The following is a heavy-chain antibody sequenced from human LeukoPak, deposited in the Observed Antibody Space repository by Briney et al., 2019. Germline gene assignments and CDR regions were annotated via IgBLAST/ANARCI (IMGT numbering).Heavy chain of an antibody. CDR1: GGSISGSY. V-gene: IGHV4-59*01. Sequence: SETLSLTCTVSGGSISGSYWSWIRQPPGKGLEWIAYMYNSGSTNYNPSLKSRVTISIDTSKNQFSLKLSSLTAADTAIYYCARGIEAYGDYGYWGQGILVTVSS. CDR2: MYNSGST. J-gene: IGHJ4*02. D-gene: IGHD4-17*01. CDR3: ARGIEAYGDYGY.